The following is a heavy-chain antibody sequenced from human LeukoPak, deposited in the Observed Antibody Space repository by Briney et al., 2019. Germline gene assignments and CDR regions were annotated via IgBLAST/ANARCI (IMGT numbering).Heavy chain of an antibody. Sequence: PSETLSLTCTVSGGSISPYYWSWIRQPPGKGLEWIGYICYSGSTNYNPSLKSRVTISVDTSKNQFSLKLSSVTAADTAVYYCARAGGIVVVPAATIWFDPWGQGTLVTVSS. CDR2: ICYSGST. CDR1: GGSISPYY. J-gene: IGHJ5*02. CDR3: ARAGGIVVVPAATIWFDP. D-gene: IGHD2-2*01. V-gene: IGHV4-59*12.